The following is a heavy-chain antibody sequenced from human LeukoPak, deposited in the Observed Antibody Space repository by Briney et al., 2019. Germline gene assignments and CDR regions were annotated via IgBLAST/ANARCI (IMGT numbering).Heavy chain of an antibody. Sequence: GESLKICCKGSGYIFTTYWIAWVPQMPGKGLEWMGIIYPGDSDTRYSPSFQGQVTISADKSISTAYLQWSSLKASDTAMYYCARLVTSYFDYWGQGTLVTVSS. CDR3: ARLVTSYFDY. CDR2: IYPGDSDT. D-gene: IGHD4-11*01. CDR1: GYIFTTYW. V-gene: IGHV5-51*01. J-gene: IGHJ4*02.